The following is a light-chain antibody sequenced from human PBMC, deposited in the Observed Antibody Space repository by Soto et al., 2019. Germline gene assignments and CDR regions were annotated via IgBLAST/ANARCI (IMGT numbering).Light chain of an antibody. J-gene: IGKJ1*01. CDR3: QQSYSSSWT. V-gene: IGKV1-39*01. CDR2: AAS. CDR1: QSISNY. Sequence: DIQMTQSPSSLSASVGDRLTITCRASQSISNYLNWYQQKPGKAPKFLIYAASSLQSGVPSRFSGSGSGTDFTLTISSLQREDFATYFCQQSYSSSWTFGQGTKVDI.